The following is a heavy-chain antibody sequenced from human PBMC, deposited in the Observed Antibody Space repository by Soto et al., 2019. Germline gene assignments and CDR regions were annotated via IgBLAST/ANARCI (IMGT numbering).Heavy chain of an antibody. D-gene: IGHD2-2*01. CDR1: GFTFSSYA. J-gene: IGHJ5*02. CDR2: ISGSGGST. CDR3: AKDPGRYCSSTSCYDVLNSGLNWFDP. Sequence: GGSLRLSCAASGFTFSSYAMSWVRQAPGKGLERVSAISGSGGSTYYADSVKGRFTISRDNSKNTLYLQMNSLRAEDTAVYYCAKDPGRYCSSTSCYDVLNSGLNWFDPWGQGTLVTVSS. V-gene: IGHV3-23*01.